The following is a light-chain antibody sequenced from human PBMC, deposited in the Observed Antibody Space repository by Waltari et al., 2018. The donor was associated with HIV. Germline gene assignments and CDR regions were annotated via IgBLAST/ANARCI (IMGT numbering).Light chain of an antibody. V-gene: IGLV2-14*03. CDR1: SSDIGAYAY. Sequence: QSALTQPASVSGSPGQSITISCTGTSSDIGAYAYVSWFQQHAGKAPKVLIYEVSNRPSGISSRFSGSRSGNTATLSISVLQADDEADYYCSSYTRKNTYVFGSGTKVTVL. J-gene: IGLJ1*01. CDR2: EVS. CDR3: SSYTRKNTYV.